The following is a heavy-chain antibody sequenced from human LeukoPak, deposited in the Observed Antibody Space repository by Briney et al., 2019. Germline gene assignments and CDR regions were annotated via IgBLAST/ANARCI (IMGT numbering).Heavy chain of an antibody. J-gene: IGHJ3*01. V-gene: IGHV3-48*01. CDR2: VSRDGRSK. CDR1: GFTFSTYS. Sequence: PGGSLRLSCAASGFTFSTYSLNWVRQAPGKGLEWVSYVSRDGRSKFYADSLKGRFTISRDNARNALFLQINSLGVEDTAVYYCARDHSVLVAAIGSAPAFDVWGHGTMVIVSP. CDR3: ARDHSVLVAAIGSAPAFDV. D-gene: IGHD2-21*02.